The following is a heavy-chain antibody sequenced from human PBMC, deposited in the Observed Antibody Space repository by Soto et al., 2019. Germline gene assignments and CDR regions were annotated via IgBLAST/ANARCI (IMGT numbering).Heavy chain of an antibody. D-gene: IGHD3-10*01. J-gene: IGHJ6*02. CDR3: AGYARFGELLGGLGENYFDGMDG. CDR2: IYYSGST. V-gene: IGHV4-59*01. Sequence: SENLSLTCTVSGVSISSYYWSWIRQPPGKGLEWIGYIYYSGSTNYNPSLKSRVTISVDTSKNQFFLKLRSVTAADTAVYYSAGYARFGELLGGLGENYFDGMDGWCQGTTVTVSS. CDR1: GVSISSYY.